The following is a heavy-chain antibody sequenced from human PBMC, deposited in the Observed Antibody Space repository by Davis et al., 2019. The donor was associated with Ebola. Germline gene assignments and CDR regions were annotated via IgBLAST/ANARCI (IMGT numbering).Heavy chain of an antibody. CDR3: ARARSGGDTGYYGRTFDF. CDR1: GYTFTNYY. J-gene: IGHJ3*01. Sequence: AASVTVSCKASGYTFTNYYMHWVRQAPGQGLEWMGMINPNDGRTIYAQKFQGRVTVTSDTSTSTVYMELSSLRSEDTAVYYCARARSGGDTGYYGRTFDFWGQGTMVTISS. V-gene: IGHV1-46*01. CDR2: INPNDGRT. D-gene: IGHD3-9*01.